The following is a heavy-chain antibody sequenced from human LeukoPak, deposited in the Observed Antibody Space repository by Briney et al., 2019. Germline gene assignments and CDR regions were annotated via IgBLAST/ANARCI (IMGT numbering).Heavy chain of an antibody. D-gene: IGHD1-26*01. CDR2: FYYSGTTTGTT. Sequence: SETLSLTCTVSGGSVRSGSYYWSWIRQPPGKGLEWIGYFYYSGTTTGTTNYNPSLESRVTTSGDTSKNQFSLRLTSVTAADTAVYYCARGGSEWDRALWIWGQGTLVTVS. CDR3: ARGGSEWDRALWI. V-gene: IGHV4-61*01. J-gene: IGHJ3*02. CDR1: GGSVRSGSYY.